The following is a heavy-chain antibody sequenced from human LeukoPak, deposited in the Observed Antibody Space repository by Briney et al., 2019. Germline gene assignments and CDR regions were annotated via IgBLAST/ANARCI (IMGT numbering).Heavy chain of an antibody. D-gene: IGHD3-9*01. CDR1: GFTFDDYA. Sequence: GGSLRLSCAASGFTFDDYAMHWVRQGPGKGLEWVSYISGDGSTTYYAESVKGRFTISRDNSKTSLYLQMNSLRTEDTALYYCAKAPTPPGCYMHFWGQGTLVTVSS. V-gene: IGHV3-43*02. J-gene: IGHJ4*02. CDR2: ISGDGSTT. CDR3: AKAPTPPGCYMHF.